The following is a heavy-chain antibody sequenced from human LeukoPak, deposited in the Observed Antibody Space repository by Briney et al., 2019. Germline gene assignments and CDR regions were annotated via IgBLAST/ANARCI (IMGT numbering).Heavy chain of an antibody. CDR1: GDSVSSKTAG. CDR2: TYYRSKWYN. CDR3: ARDGSSGDGAFDI. D-gene: IGHD1-26*01. Sequence: SQTLSLTCAISGDSVSSKTAGWNWIRQSPSRGLEWLGRTYYRSKWYNDDAVSVKGRITINPDTSKNQFSLQLNSVTPEDTAVYYCARDGSSGDGAFDIWGQGTMVTVSS. V-gene: IGHV6-1*01. J-gene: IGHJ3*02.